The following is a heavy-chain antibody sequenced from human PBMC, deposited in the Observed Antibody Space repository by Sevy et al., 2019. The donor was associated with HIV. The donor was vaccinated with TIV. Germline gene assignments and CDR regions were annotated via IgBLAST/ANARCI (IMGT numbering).Heavy chain of an antibody. J-gene: IGHJ5*02. CDR1: GFTFRNYW. Sequence: GGSLRLSCAASGFTFRNYWMHWVRQAPGKGLVWVSRINSDGSSTSYADSVKGRFTISRDNAKNTLYLQMNRLRAEDTALDYCTRVRAAITTGWANWFDPWGQGTLVTVSS. D-gene: IGHD3-22*01. CDR3: TRVRAAITTGWANWFDP. V-gene: IGHV3-74*01. CDR2: INSDGSST.